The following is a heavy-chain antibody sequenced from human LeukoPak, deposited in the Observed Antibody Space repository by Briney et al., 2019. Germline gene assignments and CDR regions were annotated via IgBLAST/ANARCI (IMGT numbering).Heavy chain of an antibody. CDR3: ARGRSILTGYYPHDAFDI. CDR2: IYYSGST. Sequence: SETLSLTCTVSGGSISSYYWSWIRQPPGKGLEWIGYIYYSGSTNYNPSLKSRVTISVDTSKNQFSLKLSSVTAADTAVYYCARGRSILTGYYPHDAFDIWGQGTMVTVSS. J-gene: IGHJ3*02. V-gene: IGHV4-59*01. CDR1: GGSISSYY. D-gene: IGHD3-9*01.